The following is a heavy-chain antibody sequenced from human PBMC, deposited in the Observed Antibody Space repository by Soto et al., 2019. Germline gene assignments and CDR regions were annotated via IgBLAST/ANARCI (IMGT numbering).Heavy chain of an antibody. Sequence: VASVKVSCKASGGTFSSYAISWVRQAPGQGLEWMGGIIPIFGTANYAQKFQGRVTITADESTSTAYMELSSLRSEDTAVYYCARVGPLVGATAMGYYYYGMDVGGQGTTVTGSS. CDR2: IIPIFGTA. CDR3: ARVGPLVGATAMGYYYYGMDV. J-gene: IGHJ6*02. D-gene: IGHD1-26*01. V-gene: IGHV1-69*13. CDR1: GGTFSSYA.